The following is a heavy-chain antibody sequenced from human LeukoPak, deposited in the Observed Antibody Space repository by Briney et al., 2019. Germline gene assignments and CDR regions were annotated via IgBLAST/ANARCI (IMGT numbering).Heavy chain of an antibody. CDR1: GFTFSNGW. CDR3: TSNLYCSTSSCYTLDN. D-gene: IGHD2-2*02. J-gene: IGHJ4*02. Sequence: KAGGSLRLSCAASGFTFSNGWMSWVRQAPGKGLEWVGRIKSKSERGTTDYAAPVKGRFTISRDGSTNTVYLHMSSLKTEDTAVYFCTSNLYCSTSSCYTLDNWGQGTLVAVSP. V-gene: IGHV3-15*01. CDR2: IKSKSERGTT.